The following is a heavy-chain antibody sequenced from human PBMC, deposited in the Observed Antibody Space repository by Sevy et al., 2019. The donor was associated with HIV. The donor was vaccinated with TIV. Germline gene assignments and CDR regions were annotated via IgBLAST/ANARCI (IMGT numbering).Heavy chain of an antibody. CDR2: IYTSGST. J-gene: IGHJ6*02. V-gene: IGHV4-4*07. CDR3: ARDSRGYSGYDDYYYYYGMDV. Sequence: ETLSLTCTVSGGSISSYYWSWIRQPAGKGLEWIGRIYTSGSTNYNPSLKSRVTMSVDTSKNQFSLKLSSVTAADTAVYYCARDSRGYSGYDDYYYYYGMDVWGQGTTVTVSS. CDR1: GGSISSYY. D-gene: IGHD5-12*01.